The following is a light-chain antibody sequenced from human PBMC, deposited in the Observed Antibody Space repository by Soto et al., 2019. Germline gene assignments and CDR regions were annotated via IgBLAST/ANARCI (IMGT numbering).Light chain of an antibody. J-gene: IGKJ5*01. Sequence: EIVLTQSPATVSLSPVERVTLSGMASQYVNIYLAWYQQKPGQAPRLLIYDASNRATGIPARFSGSGSGTDFTLTISSLEPEDFAVYYCQQRSNWPPITFGQGTRLEIK. V-gene: IGKV3-11*01. CDR1: QYVNIY. CDR2: DAS. CDR3: QQRSNWPPIT.